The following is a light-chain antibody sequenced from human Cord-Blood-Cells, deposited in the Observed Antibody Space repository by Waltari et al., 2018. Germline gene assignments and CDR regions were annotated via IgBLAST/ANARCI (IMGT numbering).Light chain of an antibody. CDR3: QQYNSYLYT. V-gene: IGKV1-5*01. Sequence: DIQMTQSPSTLSASVGDRVTITCLASQSISSWLAWYQQQPGKAPKLLIYDASSLESGVPSRFSGSGSGTEFTLTISSLQPDDFATYYCQQYNSYLYTFGQGTKLEIK. J-gene: IGKJ2*01. CDR2: DAS. CDR1: QSISSW.